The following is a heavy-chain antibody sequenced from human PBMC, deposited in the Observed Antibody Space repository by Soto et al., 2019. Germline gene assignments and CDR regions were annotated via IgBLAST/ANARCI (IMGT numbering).Heavy chain of an antibody. V-gene: IGHV3-30*03. CDR3: ARDRSSYYDSSGYHGPGN. CDR1: GFTFNSYG. J-gene: IGHJ4*02. Sequence: GGSLRLSCAASGFTFNSYGIHWVRQAPGKGLEWVAVISHDGSKTNYADSVKGRVTISRDNSKDTVYLQMNSLRAEDTAVYYCARDRSSYYDSSGYHGPGNWGQGTLVTV. CDR2: ISHDGSKT. D-gene: IGHD3-22*01.